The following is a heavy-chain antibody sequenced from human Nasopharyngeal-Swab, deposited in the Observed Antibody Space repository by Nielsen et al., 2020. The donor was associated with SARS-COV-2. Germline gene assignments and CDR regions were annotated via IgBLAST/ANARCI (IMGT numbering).Heavy chain of an antibody. V-gene: IGHV4-34*01. J-gene: IGHJ3*02. Sequence: GSLRLSCAVSGGSFSGYYWSWIRQPPGKGLEWIGEINHSGSTNYNPSLKSRVTISVDTSKNQFSLKLSSVTAADTAVYYCATFEYSSSSAAFDIWGQGTTVTVSS. CDR3: ATFEYSSSSAAFDI. CDR1: GGSFSGYY. CDR2: INHSGST. D-gene: IGHD6-6*01.